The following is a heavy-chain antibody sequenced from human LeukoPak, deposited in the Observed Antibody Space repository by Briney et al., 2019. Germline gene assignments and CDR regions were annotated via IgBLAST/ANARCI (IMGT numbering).Heavy chain of an antibody. V-gene: IGHV1-2*06. Sequence: GASVKVSCKASGYTFTGYYMHWLRQAPGQGLEWMGRINPNSGGTNYAQKFQGRVTMTRDTSISTAYMELSRLRSDDTAVYYCARHTTRDPRPLSLPPPEDSYWGQGTLVTVSS. CDR1: GYTFTGYY. D-gene: IGHD1-26*01. CDR2: INPNSGGT. CDR3: ARHTTRDPRPLSLPPPEDSY. J-gene: IGHJ4*02.